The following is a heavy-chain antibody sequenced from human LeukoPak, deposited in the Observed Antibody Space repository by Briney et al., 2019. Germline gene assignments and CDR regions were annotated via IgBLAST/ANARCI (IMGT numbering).Heavy chain of an antibody. Sequence: LETLSLTCTGSGGSITNYYWNWIRQPAGKGLEWIGRIFTSGSANYNPSLESRVTMSVDTSKNQFSLKLNSVTAADTAVYYCARHISSGGTYAHFDYWGQGTLVTVSS. CDR3: ARHISSGGTYAHFDY. CDR2: IFTSGSA. J-gene: IGHJ4*02. CDR1: GGSITNYY. V-gene: IGHV4-4*07. D-gene: IGHD1-26*01.